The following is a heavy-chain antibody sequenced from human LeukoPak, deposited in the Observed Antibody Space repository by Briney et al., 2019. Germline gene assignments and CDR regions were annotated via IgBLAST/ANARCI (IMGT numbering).Heavy chain of an antibody. CDR3: ARNDILTGLFDY. Sequence: ASVKVSCKASGYTFTSYAMHWVRQAPGQRLEWMGWINAGNGNTKYPQKFQGRVTITRDTSASTAYMELSSLRSEDTAVYYCARNDILTGLFDYWGQGTLVTVSS. CDR1: GYTFTSYA. J-gene: IGHJ4*02. D-gene: IGHD3-9*01. CDR2: INAGNGNT. V-gene: IGHV1-3*01.